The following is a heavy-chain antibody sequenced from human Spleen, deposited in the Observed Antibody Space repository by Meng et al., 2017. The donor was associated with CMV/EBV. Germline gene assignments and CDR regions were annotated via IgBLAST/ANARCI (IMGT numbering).Heavy chain of an antibody. CDR3: ARGQQQLVSLNPGLTDYYYYYGMDV. D-gene: IGHD6-13*01. J-gene: IGHJ6*02. Sequence: ASVKVSCKASGYTFTSYDINWVRQATGQGLEWMGWMNPNSGNTGYAQKFQGRVTITRNTSISTAYMELSSLRSEDTAVYYCARGQQQLVSLNPGLTDYYYYYGMDVWGQGTTVTVSS. CDR1: GYTFTSYD. CDR2: MNPNSGNT. V-gene: IGHV1-8*03.